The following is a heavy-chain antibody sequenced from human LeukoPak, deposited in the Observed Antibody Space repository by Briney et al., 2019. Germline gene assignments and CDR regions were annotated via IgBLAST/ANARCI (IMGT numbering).Heavy chain of an antibody. D-gene: IGHD1-26*01. CDR2: ISDSGDIT. CDR1: GFTFSSYA. Sequence: PGGSLRLSCAASGFTFSSYAMSWVRQAPGKGLEWVSGISDSGDITYYADSVQGRFTISRDNSKNTLYVQMNSLRAEDTAVYYCAKDRRGGSYYAATLDIWGQGTMVTVSS. J-gene: IGHJ3*02. V-gene: IGHV3-23*01. CDR3: AKDRRGGSYYAATLDI.